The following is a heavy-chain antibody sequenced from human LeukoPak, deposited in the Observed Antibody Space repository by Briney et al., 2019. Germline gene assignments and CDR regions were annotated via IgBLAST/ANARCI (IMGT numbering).Heavy chain of an antibody. CDR3: AKDSIAAAGPDY. D-gene: IGHD6-13*01. CDR2: IIPILGIA. CDR1: GGTFSSYA. J-gene: IGHJ4*02. Sequence: SVKVSCKASGGTFSSYAIGWVRQAPGQGLEWMGRIIPILGIANYAQKFQGRVTITADKSTSTAYMELSSLRSEDTAVYYCAKDSIAAAGPDYWGQGTLVTVSS. V-gene: IGHV1-69*04.